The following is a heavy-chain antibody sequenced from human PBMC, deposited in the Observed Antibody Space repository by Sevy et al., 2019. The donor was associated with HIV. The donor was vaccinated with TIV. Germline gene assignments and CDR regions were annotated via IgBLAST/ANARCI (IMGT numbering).Heavy chain of an antibody. J-gene: IGHJ6*02. CDR1: GFTFSSYW. D-gene: IGHD6-19*01. V-gene: IGHV3-7*01. CDR3: ARVRAYSSGLRLYYYYGIDV. Sequence: GGSLRLSCAASGFTFSSYWMSWVRQAPGKGLEWVANIKQDGSEKYYVDSVKGRFTISRDNAKNSLYLQMNSLRAEDTAVYYCARVRAYSSGLRLYYYYGIDVWGQGTTVTVSS. CDR2: IKQDGSEK.